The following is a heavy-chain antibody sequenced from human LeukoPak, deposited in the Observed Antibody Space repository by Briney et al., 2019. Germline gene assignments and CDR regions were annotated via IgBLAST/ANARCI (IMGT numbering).Heavy chain of an antibody. J-gene: IGHJ4*02. Sequence: SVKVSCKASGGTFSSYAISWVRQAPGQGLEWVGRIIPILGIANYAQKFQGRVTITADKSTSTAYMELSSLRSEDTAVYYCARVGDSSGWYDYWGQGTLVTVSS. CDR2: IIPILGIA. CDR1: GGTFSSYA. D-gene: IGHD6-19*01. CDR3: ARVGDSSGWYDY. V-gene: IGHV1-69*04.